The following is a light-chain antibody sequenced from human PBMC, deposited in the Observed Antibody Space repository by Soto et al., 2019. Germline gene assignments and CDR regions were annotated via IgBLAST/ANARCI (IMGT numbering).Light chain of an antibody. CDR2: ENN. J-gene: IGLJ1*01. CDR3: QSYESSLSGYV. V-gene: IGLV1-40*01. CDR1: SSNIGAGYE. Sequence: QSVLTQPPSVSGAPGQRVTISCTGSSSNIGAGYEAHWYQQVPGTAPKLLIYENNNRPSGVPDRFSGSKSGTSASLAITGLQAEDEAEYYCQSYESSLSGYVFGTGTKLTVL.